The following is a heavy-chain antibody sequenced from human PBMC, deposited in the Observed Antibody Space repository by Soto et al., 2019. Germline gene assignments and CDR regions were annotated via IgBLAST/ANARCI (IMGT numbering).Heavy chain of an antibody. J-gene: IGHJ4*02. CDR3: ARDPGDYNLVEYFDY. Sequence: QVQLVQSGAEVKKPGSSVKVSCKASGGTFSSYAISWVRQAPGQGLEWMGGIIPIFGTANYAQKFQSIVTITADESTSTAYMELSSLRSEDTAVYYCARDPGDYNLVEYFDYWGQGTLVTVSS. CDR2: IIPIFGTA. D-gene: IGHD4-4*01. CDR1: GGTFSSYA. V-gene: IGHV1-69*01.